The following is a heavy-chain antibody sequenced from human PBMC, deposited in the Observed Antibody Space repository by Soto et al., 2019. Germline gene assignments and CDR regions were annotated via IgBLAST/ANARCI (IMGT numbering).Heavy chain of an antibody. CDR3: ASSGDLGDGYNVLNY. V-gene: IGHV3-23*01. Sequence: EVQLLESGGGLVQPGGSLRLSCAASGFTFSSYAMSWVRQAPGKGLEWVSAISGSGGSTYYADSVKGRFTISRDNSKNTLYLQMNSLRAEDTAVYYCASSGDLGDGYNVLNYWGQGTLVTVSS. J-gene: IGHJ4*02. D-gene: IGHD3-10*01. CDR2: ISGSGGST. CDR1: GFTFSSYA.